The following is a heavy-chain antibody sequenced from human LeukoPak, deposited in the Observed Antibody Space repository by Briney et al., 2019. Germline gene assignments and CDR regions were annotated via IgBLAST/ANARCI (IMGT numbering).Heavy chain of an antibody. Sequence: SETLSLTCTVSTCSITSSSYYWGWIRQPPGKGLEWIGSIYYSGSTYYNPSLKSRVTISVDTSKNQFSLKLSSRPTSDTSVYYCARQDVIAARQLDYWGQGTLVTVSS. J-gene: IGHJ4*02. CDR3: ARQDVIAARQLDY. CDR2: IYYSGST. V-gene: IGHV4-39*01. D-gene: IGHD6-6*01. CDR1: TCSITSSSYY.